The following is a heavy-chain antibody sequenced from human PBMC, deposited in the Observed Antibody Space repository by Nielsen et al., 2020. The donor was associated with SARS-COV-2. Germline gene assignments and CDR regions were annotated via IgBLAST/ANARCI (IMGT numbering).Heavy chain of an antibody. J-gene: IGHJ6*02. CDR3: ATDWRTGRSLGLFGMDV. D-gene: IGHD7-27*01. CDR2: ISRDSGSI. V-gene: IGHV3-9*01. CDR1: GGSFNEYA. Sequence: SCGASGGSFNEYAMYWVRQAPGKGLEGVSGISRDSGSIDYVDSVKGRFTISRDNAKNSLYLQMNSLRVEDTALYYCATDWRTGRSLGLFGMDVWGQGTTVTVSS.